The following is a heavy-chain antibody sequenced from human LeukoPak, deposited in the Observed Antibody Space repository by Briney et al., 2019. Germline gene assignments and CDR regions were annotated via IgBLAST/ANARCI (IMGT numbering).Heavy chain of an antibody. CDR3: ARDGVRIADAFDI. CDR1: GGTFSSYA. J-gene: IGHJ3*02. CDR2: IIPILGIA. D-gene: IGHD6-13*01. V-gene: IGHV1-69*04. Sequence: SVKVSCKASGGTFSSYAISWVRQAPGQGLEWMGRIIPILGIANYAQKFQGGVTITADKSTSTAYMELSSLRSEDTAVYYCARDGVRIADAFDIWGQGTMVTVSS.